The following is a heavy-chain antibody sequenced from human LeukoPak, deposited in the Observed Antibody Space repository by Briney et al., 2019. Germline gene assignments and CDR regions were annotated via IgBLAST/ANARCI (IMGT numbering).Heavy chain of an antibody. J-gene: IGHJ4*02. CDR2: INPNSGGT. D-gene: IGHD6-13*01. CDR3: ARGRQYSNSWYYFHY. CDR1: GYTFTDYY. V-gene: IGHV1-2*02. Sequence: RASVKVSCKASGYTFTDYYMHWVRQAPGQGLERMGWINPNSGGTNYAQEFQGRVTMTRDTSISTAYMELSRLKSDDTAVYYCARGRQYSNSWYYFHYWGQGTLVTVSS.